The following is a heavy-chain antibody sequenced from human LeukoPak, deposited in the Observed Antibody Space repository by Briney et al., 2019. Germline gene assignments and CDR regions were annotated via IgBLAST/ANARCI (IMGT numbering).Heavy chain of an antibody. J-gene: IGHJ5*02. CDR2: ISYDGSNK. CDR1: GFTFSSYA. D-gene: IGHD3-10*01. Sequence: GGSLRLSCAASGFTFSSYAMHWVRQAPGKGLEWVAVISYDGSNKYYADSVKGRFTISRDNAKNSLYLQMNSLRVEDTAVYYCARDSGSFSLDLWGQGTLVTVSS. V-gene: IGHV3-30-3*01. CDR3: ARDSGSFSLDL.